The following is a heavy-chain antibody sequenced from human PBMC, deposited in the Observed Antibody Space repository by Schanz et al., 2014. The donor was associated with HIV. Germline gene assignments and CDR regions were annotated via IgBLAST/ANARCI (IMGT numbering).Heavy chain of an antibody. Sequence: EVQLLESGGGLEQPGGSLRLSCAASGFSFSDYHMSWIRQAPGKGLEWVSSISESGGRTYYADSVKGRVTISRDNSKNTLYLQMNSLRVEDTAVYYCAKADEIRHFDWYHPPFDSWGQGTLVTVSS. CDR2: ISESGGRT. V-gene: IGHV3-23*01. D-gene: IGHD3-9*01. CDR1: GFSFSDYH. CDR3: AKADEIRHFDWYHPPFDS. J-gene: IGHJ4*02.